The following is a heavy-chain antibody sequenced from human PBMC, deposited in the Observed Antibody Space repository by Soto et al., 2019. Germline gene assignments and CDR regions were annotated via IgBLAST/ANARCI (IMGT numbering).Heavy chain of an antibody. Sequence: SETLSLTCTVSGGSISSGDYYWSWIRQPPGKGLEWIGYIYYSGSTYYNPSLKSRVTISVDTSKNQFSLKLSPVTAADTAVYYCARDSQGDFDPWGQGTLVTVSS. V-gene: IGHV4-30-4*01. D-gene: IGHD3-16*01. CDR2: IYYSGST. J-gene: IGHJ5*02. CDR3: ARDSQGDFDP. CDR1: GGSISSGDYY.